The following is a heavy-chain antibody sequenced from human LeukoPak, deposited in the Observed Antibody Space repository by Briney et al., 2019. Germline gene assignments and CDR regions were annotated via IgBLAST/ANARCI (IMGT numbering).Heavy chain of an antibody. Sequence: GESLKISCKGSGFIFTTYWIGWVRQMPGKGLEWMGIIYPGDSGARYSPSFQGQVTISADKSISTAFLQWTSLKASDTAMSYCARLSVPGIAVAALFDYWGQRTLVTVSS. J-gene: IGHJ4*02. CDR2: IYPGDSGA. D-gene: IGHD6-19*01. V-gene: IGHV5-51*01. CDR3: ARLSVPGIAVAALFDY. CDR1: GFIFTTYW.